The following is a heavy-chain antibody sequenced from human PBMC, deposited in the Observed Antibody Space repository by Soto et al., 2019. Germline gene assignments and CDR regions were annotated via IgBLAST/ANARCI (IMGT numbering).Heavy chain of an antibody. CDR1: GGSFSGYY. Sequence: SETLSLTCAVYGGSFSGYYWSWIRQPPGKGLEWIGEINHSGSTDYNPSLKSRVTISVDTSKNQFSLRLSSVTAADTAVYYCARGLYSGYDSASNWFDPWGQGTLVTVSS. CDR3: ARGLYSGYDSASNWFDP. J-gene: IGHJ5*02. CDR2: INHSGST. D-gene: IGHD5-12*01. V-gene: IGHV4-34*01.